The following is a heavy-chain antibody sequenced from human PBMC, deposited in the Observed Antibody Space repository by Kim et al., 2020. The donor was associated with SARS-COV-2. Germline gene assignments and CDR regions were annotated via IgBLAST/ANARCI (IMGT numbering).Heavy chain of an antibody. CDR2: IKSKTYGGTT. CDR3: TRDRPLAHCGGDCLDGMDV. D-gene: IGHD2-21*02. J-gene: IGHJ6*02. V-gene: IGHV3-49*03. Sequence: GGSLRLSCTASGFTFGDYTVSWFRQAPGKGLEWVGFIKSKTYGGTTEYAASVKDRFTISRDDSKSVGYLQMNSLKTEDTAVYFCTRDRPLAHCGGDCLDGMDVWGQGTTVTVSS. CDR1: GFTFGDYT.